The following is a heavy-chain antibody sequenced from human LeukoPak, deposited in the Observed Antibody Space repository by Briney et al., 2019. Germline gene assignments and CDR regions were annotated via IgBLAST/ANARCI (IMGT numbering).Heavy chain of an antibody. CDR2: INPNSGGT. J-gene: IGHJ3*02. Sequence: ASVKVSCKASGYTFSDNDMHWVRQAPGQGLEWVGWINPNSGGTDYAQKFQGRVTMTRDTSISTAYMELSSLRSDDTAVYYCARDRDYGDSAFGIWGQGTTVTVSS. D-gene: IGHD4-17*01. CDR3: ARDRDYGDSAFGI. CDR1: GYTFSDND. V-gene: IGHV1-2*02.